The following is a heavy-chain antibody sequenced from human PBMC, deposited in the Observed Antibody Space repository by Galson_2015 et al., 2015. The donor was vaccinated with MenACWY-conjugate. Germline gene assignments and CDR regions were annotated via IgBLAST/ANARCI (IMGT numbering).Heavy chain of an antibody. J-gene: IGHJ3*02. Sequence: QSGAEVKKPGASVTVSCKASGYTFTSYGISWVRQAPGQGLEWMGWISAYNGNTNYAQKLQGRVTMTTDTSTSTAYMELRSLRSDDTAVYYCARGHPTMIARADAFDIWGQGTMVTVSS. CDR2: ISAYNGNT. CDR1: GYTFTSYG. V-gene: IGHV1-18*04. D-gene: IGHD3-22*01. CDR3: ARGHPTMIARADAFDI.